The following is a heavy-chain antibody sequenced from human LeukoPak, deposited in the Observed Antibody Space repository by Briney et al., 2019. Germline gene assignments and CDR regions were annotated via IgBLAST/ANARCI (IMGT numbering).Heavy chain of an antibody. CDR1: GGSISSGGYY. CDR2: IYYSGST. Sequence: SSETLSLTCTVSGGSISSGGYYWSWIRQHPGKGLEWIGYIYYSGSTYCNPSLKSRVTISVDTSKNQFSLKLSSVTAADTAVYYCARGAGITVVPYFDYWGQGTLVTVSS. V-gene: IGHV4-31*03. D-gene: IGHD4-23*01. CDR3: ARGAGITVVPYFDY. J-gene: IGHJ4*02.